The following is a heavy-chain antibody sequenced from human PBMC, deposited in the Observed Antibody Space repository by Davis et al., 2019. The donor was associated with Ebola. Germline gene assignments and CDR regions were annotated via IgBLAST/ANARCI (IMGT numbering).Heavy chain of an antibody. V-gene: IGHV4-59*01. D-gene: IGHD4-17*01. CDR2: IYYSGNT. J-gene: IGHJ6*04. CDR3: ARDKATTGYYYYYYGMDV. Sequence: MPSETLSLTCTVSGGSISNYYWSWIRQPPGKGLEWIGYIYYSGNTNYNPSLESRVTISVDTSKNQFSLKLSSVTAADTAVYYCARDKATTGYYYYYYGMDVWGKGTTVTVSS. CDR1: GGSISNYY.